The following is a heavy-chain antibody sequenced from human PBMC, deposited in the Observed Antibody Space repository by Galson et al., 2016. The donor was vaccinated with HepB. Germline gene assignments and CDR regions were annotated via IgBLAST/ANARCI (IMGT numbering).Heavy chain of an antibody. CDR2: IWFDGSNK. V-gene: IGHV3-33*08. D-gene: IGHD5-12*01. J-gene: IGHJ3*02. Sequence: SLRLSCAASGFTFIGYGLSWVRQAPGKGLEWVAVIWFDGSNKFSADSLKDRFTISRDNSQNTVFLQMDSLRVDDTAVYYCARDSGQYSVGAFDIWGQGTMVTVSS. CDR3: ARDSGQYSVGAFDI. CDR1: GFTFIGYG.